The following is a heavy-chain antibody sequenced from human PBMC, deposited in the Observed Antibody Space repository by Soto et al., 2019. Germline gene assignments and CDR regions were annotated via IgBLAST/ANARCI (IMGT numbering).Heavy chain of an antibody. Sequence: SETLSLTCTASGGSISSYYWSWIRQPPGKGLEWIGYIYYSGSANYNPSLKSRVTISEDTSKNQFSLKLSSVTAADTAVYYCARHTYEEVAFDIWGQGTMVTVSS. J-gene: IGHJ3*02. D-gene: IGHD5-12*01. CDR2: IYYSGSA. V-gene: IGHV4-59*01. CDR1: GGSISSYY. CDR3: ARHTYEEVAFDI.